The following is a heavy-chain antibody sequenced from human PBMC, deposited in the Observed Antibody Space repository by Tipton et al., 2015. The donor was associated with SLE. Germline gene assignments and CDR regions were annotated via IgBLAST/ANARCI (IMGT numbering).Heavy chain of an antibody. CDR1: GFTFSSYW. V-gene: IGHV3-7*04. CDR2: IKQDGSEE. J-gene: IGHJ4*02. D-gene: IGHD6-6*01. Sequence: SLRLSCAASGFTFSSYWMSWVRQAPGKGLEWVANIKQDGSEEYYVDPVKGRFTISRDNAKNSVYLQMISLRDEDTAVYYCSRGYSNSVPSAFDYWGQGALVTVSS. CDR3: SRGYSNSVPSAFDY.